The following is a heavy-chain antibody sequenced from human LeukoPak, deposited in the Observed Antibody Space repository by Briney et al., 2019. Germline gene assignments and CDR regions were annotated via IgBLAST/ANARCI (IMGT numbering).Heavy chain of an antibody. CDR3: TREDSSALQDY. Sequence: ASLKVSCKASGYTFTSYDINWVRQATGQGLEWMGWMNPNSGNRGYAQKFQGRVTITRNTSINTAYMELSSLRSEDTAVYYCTREDSSALQDYWGQGTLVTVSS. V-gene: IGHV1-8*03. J-gene: IGHJ4*02. CDR2: MNPNSGNR. CDR1: GYTFTSYD. D-gene: IGHD3-22*01.